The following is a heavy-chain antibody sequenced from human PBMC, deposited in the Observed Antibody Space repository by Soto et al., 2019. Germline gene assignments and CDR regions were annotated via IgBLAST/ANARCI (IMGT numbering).Heavy chain of an antibody. J-gene: IGHJ5*02. CDR3: ARVYPSDTRYGYVGNNWFDP. Sequence: ASVKVSCKASGYTFTSYFMHWVRQAPGQGLEWMGIINPSGGSTSYAQKFQGRVTMTRDTSTSTVYMELSSLRSEDTAVYYCARVYPSDTRYGYVGNNWFDPWGQGTLVTVSS. V-gene: IGHV1-46*03. CDR2: INPSGGST. CDR1: GYTFTSYF. D-gene: IGHD5-18*01.